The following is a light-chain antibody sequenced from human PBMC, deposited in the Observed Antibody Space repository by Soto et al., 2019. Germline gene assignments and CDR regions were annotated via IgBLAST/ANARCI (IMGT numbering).Light chain of an antibody. Sequence: QSVLTQPASVSGSPGQSITISCTGTSSDVGSYNLVSWYQQHPGKAPKLMIYEVSKRPSGVSNRFSGSKSGNTASLTISGLQAEDEADYYCCSYAGSSTPYVFGTGTKLNVL. V-gene: IGLV2-23*02. J-gene: IGLJ1*01. CDR1: SSDVGSYNL. CDR3: CSYAGSSTPYV. CDR2: EVS.